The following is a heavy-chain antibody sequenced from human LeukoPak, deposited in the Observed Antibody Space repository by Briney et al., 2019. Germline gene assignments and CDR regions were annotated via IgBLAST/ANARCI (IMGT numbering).Heavy chain of an antibody. CDR3: ARGLHDRSWYGAH. CDR1: GFTFSGSA. Sequence: PGGSLRLSCAASGFTFSGSAMHWVRQASGKGLEWVGRIRSKANSYATAYAASVKGRFTISRDNFKNALYLQMNSLRLEDTAVYYCARGLHDRSWYGAHWGQGTLLSVSS. J-gene: IGHJ4*02. D-gene: IGHD6-13*01. CDR2: IRSKANSYAT. V-gene: IGHV3-73*01.